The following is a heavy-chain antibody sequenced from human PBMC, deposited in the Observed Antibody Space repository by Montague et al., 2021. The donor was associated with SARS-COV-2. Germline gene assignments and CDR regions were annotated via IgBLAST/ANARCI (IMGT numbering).Heavy chain of an antibody. J-gene: IGHJ4*02. CDR3: ARVGWELRVGDYYFDF. D-gene: IGHD1-26*01. Sequence: SETLSLTCTVSGGSISPYYWSWIWQPPGKGLEWIGIIYYTGSTNYYSSLKSRLTISVDTSENQFSLTVTSVTLADTAASYCARVGWELRVGDYYFDFWGQGTLVTVSS. V-gene: IGHV4-59*01. CDR2: IYYTGST. CDR1: GGSISPYY.